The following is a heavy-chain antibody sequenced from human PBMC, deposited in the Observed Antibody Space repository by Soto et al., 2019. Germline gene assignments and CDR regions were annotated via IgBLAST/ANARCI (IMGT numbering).Heavy chain of an antibody. V-gene: IGHV3-23*01. CDR3: AKNYDSSGYAAYNWFDP. J-gene: IGHJ5*02. Sequence: EVQLLESGGGLVQPGGSLRLSCAASGFTFSSYAMSWVRQAPGKGLEWVSAISGSGGSTYYADSVKGRFTISRDNSKNTLYLQMNSLRPEDTAVYYCAKNYDSSGYAAYNWFDPWGQGTLVTVSS. CDR2: ISGSGGST. CDR1: GFTFSSYA. D-gene: IGHD3-22*01.